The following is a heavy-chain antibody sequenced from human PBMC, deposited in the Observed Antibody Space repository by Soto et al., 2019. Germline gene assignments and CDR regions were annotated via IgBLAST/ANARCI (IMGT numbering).Heavy chain of an antibody. Sequence: SQTLSLTCAISGDSFSSNSAAWNWIRQSPSRGLEWLGRTYYRSKWYNDYAVSVKSRITINPDTSKNQFSLQLNSVTPEDTAVDYCARETDTIFGVVLMYYGMEVWGKKSTVSVSS. V-gene: IGHV6-1*01. CDR2: TYYRSKWYN. CDR3: ARETDTIFGVVLMYYGMEV. D-gene: IGHD3-3*01. J-gene: IGHJ6*04. CDR1: GDSFSSNSAA.